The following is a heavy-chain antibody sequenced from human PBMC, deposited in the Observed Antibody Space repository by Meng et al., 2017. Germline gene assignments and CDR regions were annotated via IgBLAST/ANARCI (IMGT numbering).Heavy chain of an antibody. CDR1: GYTFTGFY. CDR2: INPNSGGT. Sequence: ASVKVSCKASGYTFTGFYIHWMRQAPGQGLEWMGWINPNSGGTNYAQKFQGRVTMTRDTSISTAYMELSRLRSDDTAVYYCARGGRYGDYDSAYYYYGMDVWGQGTTVTVSS. J-gene: IGHJ6*02. D-gene: IGHD4-17*01. CDR3: ARGGRYGDYDSAYYYYGMDV. V-gene: IGHV1-2*02.